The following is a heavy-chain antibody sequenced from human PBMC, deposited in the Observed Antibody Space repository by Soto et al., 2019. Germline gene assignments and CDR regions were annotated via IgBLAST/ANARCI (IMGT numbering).Heavy chain of an antibody. V-gene: IGHV1-46*03. CDR3: SKRYPEHPSPFDF. CDR1: GYIFTRYY. Sequence: ASGKVSCKASGYIFTRYYLHWGRPAPGQGLEWMGWINPFDGSRMFAQSFQDRVTMSRDTSTSTVYMELSGLRSEDTAGYYCSKRYPEHPSPFDFSGQRTSVTGSS. CDR2: INPFDGSR. D-gene: IGHD2-2*02. J-gene: IGHJ4*02.